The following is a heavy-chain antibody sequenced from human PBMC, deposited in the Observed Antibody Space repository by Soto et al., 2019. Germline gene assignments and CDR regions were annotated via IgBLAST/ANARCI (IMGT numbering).Heavy chain of an antibody. CDR3: ASLNSWYIHY. CDR1: GYTFTDYW. V-gene: IGHV5-51*01. J-gene: IGHJ4*02. CDR2: IYPDDSDT. D-gene: IGHD2-8*02. Sequence: GESLKISCQVSGYTFTDYWIGWVRQMPGKGLEWMGIIYPDDSDTRYSPSFQGQVTISADESLSTAYLQWSSLKASDTAIYYCASLNSWYIHYWGQGTQVTVSS.